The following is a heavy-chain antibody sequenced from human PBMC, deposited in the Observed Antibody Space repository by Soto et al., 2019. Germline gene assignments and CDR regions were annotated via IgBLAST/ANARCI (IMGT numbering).Heavy chain of an antibody. D-gene: IGHD3-3*01. J-gene: IGHJ6*03. CDR1: GYTFTSYD. CDR2: MNPNSGNT. CDR3: ARGPHYDFWSGYSRVDYYYYMDV. V-gene: IGHV1-8*01. Sequence: ASVKVSCKASGYTFTSYDINWVRQATGQGLEWMGWMNPNSGNTGYAQKFQGRVTMTRNTSISTAYMELSSLRSEDTAVYYCARGPHYDFWSGYSRVDYYYYMDVWGKGTTVTVSS.